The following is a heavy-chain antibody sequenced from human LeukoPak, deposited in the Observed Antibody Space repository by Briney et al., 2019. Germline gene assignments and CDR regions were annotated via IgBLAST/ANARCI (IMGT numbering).Heavy chain of an antibody. V-gene: IGHV5-51*01. CDR1: GYSFISYW. CDR2: IHPGNSET. D-gene: IGHD5-18*01. CDR3: AIHNNYAFED. J-gene: IGHJ4*02. Sequence: GESLKISCEASGYSFISYWIGWARQMPGKGLEWVAIIHPGNSETKYSPSFQGQLSISADKSISTAFLQWSSLKASDTAMYYCAIHNNYAFEDLGQGTLVAASS.